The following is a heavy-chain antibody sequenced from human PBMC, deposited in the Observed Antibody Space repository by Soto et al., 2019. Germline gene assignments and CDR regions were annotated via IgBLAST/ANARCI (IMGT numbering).Heavy chain of an antibody. V-gene: IGHV2-5*02. Sequence: QITLKESGPTLMKPTQTLTLTCALSGVSLTTTGVGVDWIRQPPGKAPEWLALIYWDDDLRVSPSLQNSLTITTDISNNQVVLTVTNMDPVDTATYYCAHRRGGAPNVWCQGSLVTVSS. CDR2: IYWDDDL. CDR3: AHRRGGAPNV. CDR1: GVSLTTTGVG. D-gene: IGHD2-8*01. J-gene: IGHJ4*01.